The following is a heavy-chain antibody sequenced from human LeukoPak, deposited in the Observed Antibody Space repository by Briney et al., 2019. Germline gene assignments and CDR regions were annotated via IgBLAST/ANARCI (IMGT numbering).Heavy chain of an antibody. V-gene: IGHV5-51*01. CDR3: ARVGYSGSYFGAFDI. J-gene: IGHJ3*02. Sequence: GESLKISCKGSEYTFTTYWIGWVRQMPGKGLEWMGIIYPGDSDTRYSPSFQGQVTISADKSITTAYLQWSSLKASDTAMYYCARVGYSGSYFGAFDIWGQGTRVTVSS. CDR1: EYTFTTYW. CDR2: IYPGDSDT. D-gene: IGHD1-26*01.